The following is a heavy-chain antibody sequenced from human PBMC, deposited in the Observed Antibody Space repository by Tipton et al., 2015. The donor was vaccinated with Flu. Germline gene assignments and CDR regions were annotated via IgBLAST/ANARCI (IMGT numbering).Heavy chain of an antibody. Sequence: TLSLTRTVSGGSIKSVSHYWSWIRQPAGKGLEWIGRVYTSGRTNYNPSLRSRVTVSVDTSRNQFSLRLTSVTAADTAVYFCARDYGDFNWFESWGQGTLVTVSS. D-gene: IGHD4-17*01. J-gene: IGHJ5*01. CDR2: VYTSGRT. CDR1: GGSIKSVSHY. V-gene: IGHV4-61*02. CDR3: ARDYGDFNWFES.